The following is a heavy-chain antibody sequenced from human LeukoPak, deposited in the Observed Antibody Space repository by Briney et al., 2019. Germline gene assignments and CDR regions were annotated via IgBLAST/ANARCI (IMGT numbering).Heavy chain of an antibody. D-gene: IGHD6-13*01. CDR3: ARGIAAAGDYYYYMDV. CDR2: IVPIFGTA. J-gene: IGHJ6*03. V-gene: IGHV1-69*05. CDR1: GGTFSSYA. Sequence: SVKVSCKASGGTFSSYAISWVRQAPGQGLEWMGGIVPIFGTANYAQKFQGRVTITTDESTSTAYMELSSLRSEDTAVYYCARGIAAAGDYYYYMDVWGKGTTVTVSS.